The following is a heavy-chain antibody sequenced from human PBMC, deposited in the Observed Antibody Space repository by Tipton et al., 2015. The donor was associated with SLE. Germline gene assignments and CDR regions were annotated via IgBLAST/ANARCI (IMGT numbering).Heavy chain of an antibody. Sequence: SLRLSCAASGFTFSNAWMSWVRQAPGKGLEWVGRIKSKTDGGTTDYAAPVKGRFTISRDDSKNTLYLQMNSLRAEDTAVYYCASPFHGYRNDAFDIWGQGTMVTVSS. CDR1: GFTFSNAW. J-gene: IGHJ3*02. CDR2: IKSKTDGGTT. V-gene: IGHV3-15*01. D-gene: IGHD5-18*01. CDR3: ASPFHGYRNDAFDI.